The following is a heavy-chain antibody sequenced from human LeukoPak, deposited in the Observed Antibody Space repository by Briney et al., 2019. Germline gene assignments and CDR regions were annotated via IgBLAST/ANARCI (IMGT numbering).Heavy chain of an antibody. D-gene: IGHD2-21*02. CDR2: INPSGGST. J-gene: IGHJ6*02. V-gene: IGHV1-46*01. CDR1: GCIFPNYY. CDR3: HGPRHIVEVTPLGYYGMDV. Sequence: ASVTVSFMASGCIFPNYYMHWVRQAPGQGLEWMGIINPSGGSTSSPQKFQGRVTMTRDTSTSTVYMELSSLRSEDTAVYYCHGPRHIVEVTPLGYYGMDVWGQETTVTVSS.